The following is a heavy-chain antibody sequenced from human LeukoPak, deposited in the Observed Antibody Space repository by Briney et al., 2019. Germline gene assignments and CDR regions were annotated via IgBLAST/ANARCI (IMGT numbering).Heavy chain of an antibody. D-gene: IGHD5-18*01. V-gene: IGHV4-31*03. CDR3: STGGYTAKGGDS. J-gene: IGHJ4*02. Sequence: SETLSLTCTVSGGLISGSGHYWTWTRQPPGGGLEWLGFIHPGGTIYYNPSLSSRLTISADTSNNQMSLKLSSVTAADTAVYYGSTGGYTAKGGDSWGQGTLVTVSS. CDR2: IHPGGTI. CDR1: GGLISGSGHY.